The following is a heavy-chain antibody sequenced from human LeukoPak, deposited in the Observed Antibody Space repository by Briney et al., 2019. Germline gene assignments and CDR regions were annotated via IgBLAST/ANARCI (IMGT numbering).Heavy chain of an antibody. D-gene: IGHD6-13*01. Sequence: GGSLRLSCAASGFTFSSYGMHWVRQAPGKGLEWVAVISYDGSNKYYADSVKGRFTISRDNSKNTLYLQMNSLRAEDTAVYYCAKDMGTYSSSWSTPDYWGQGTLVTVSS. V-gene: IGHV3-30*18. CDR1: GFTFSSYG. CDR3: AKDMGTYSSSWSTPDY. CDR2: ISYDGSNK. J-gene: IGHJ4*02.